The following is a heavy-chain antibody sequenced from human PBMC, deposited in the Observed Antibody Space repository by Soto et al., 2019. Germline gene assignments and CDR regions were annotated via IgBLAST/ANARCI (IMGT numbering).Heavy chain of an antibody. J-gene: IGHJ4*02. CDR1: GGSISSSSYY. Sequence: SETLSLTCTVSGGSISSSSYYWGWIRQPPGKGLEWIESIYYSGSTYYNPSLKSRVTISVDTSKNQFSLKLSSVTAADTAVYYCARQTARPFFDYWGQGTLVTVSS. CDR3: ARQTARPFFDY. D-gene: IGHD6-6*01. V-gene: IGHV4-39*01. CDR2: IYYSGST.